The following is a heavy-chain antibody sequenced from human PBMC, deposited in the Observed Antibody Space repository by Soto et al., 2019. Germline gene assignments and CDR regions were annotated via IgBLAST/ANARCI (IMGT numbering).Heavy chain of an antibody. D-gene: IGHD3-10*01. CDR1: GGSFSGYY. V-gene: IGHV4-34*01. J-gene: IGHJ4*02. CDR3: ARGRSGYYYGSGSYPRFDY. CDR2: INHSGST. Sequence: SETLSLTCAVYGGSFSGYYWSWIRQPPGKGLEWIGEINHSGSTNYNPSLKSRVTISVDTSKNQFSLKLSSVTAADTAVYYCARGRSGYYYGSGSYPRFDYWGQGTLVTVSS.